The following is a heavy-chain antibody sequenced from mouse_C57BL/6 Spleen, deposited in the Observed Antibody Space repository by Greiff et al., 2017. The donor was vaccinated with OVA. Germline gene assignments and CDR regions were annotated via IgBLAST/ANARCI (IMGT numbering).Heavy chain of an antibody. D-gene: IGHD1-1*01. V-gene: IGHV1-69*01. CDR3: ARRYYGSGNYFDY. Sequence: QVQLKQPGAELVMPGASVKLSCKASGYTFTSYWMHWVKQRPGQGLEWIGEIDPSDSYTNYNQKFKGKSTLTVDKSSSTAYMQLSSLTSEDSAVYYCARRYYGSGNYFDYWGQGTTLTVSS. CDR1: GYTFTSYW. CDR2: IDPSDSYT. J-gene: IGHJ2*01.